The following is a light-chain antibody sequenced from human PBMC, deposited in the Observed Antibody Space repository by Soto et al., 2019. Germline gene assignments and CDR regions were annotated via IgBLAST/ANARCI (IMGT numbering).Light chain of an antibody. J-gene: IGLJ1*01. V-gene: IGLV2-14*01. CDR1: SSDVGGYNY. CDR3: SSYTSSSTLDYV. CDR2: EVS. Sequence: QSALTQPASVSGSPGQSITISCTGTSSDVGGYNYVSWYQQHPGKAPKLMISEVSNRPSGVSNRFSGSKSGNTASLTISGLQAEDDGDYYCSSYTSSSTLDYVVGTRTKLTVL.